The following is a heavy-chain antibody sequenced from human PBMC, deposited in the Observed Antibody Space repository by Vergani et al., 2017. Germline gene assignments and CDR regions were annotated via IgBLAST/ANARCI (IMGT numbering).Heavy chain of an antibody. Sequence: VQMLESGGSLKQPGGSVRLSCAASGFTFSTYAMHWVRQAPGKGLEWVSALTEGGGSTYYADSFKGRFIISRDNSRDTLYLQVNSLRPEDTATYYCVKDAGSYENFFDSWGQGTLVTVSS. J-gene: IGHJ4*02. D-gene: IGHD1-26*01. CDR2: LTEGGGST. V-gene: IGHV3-23*01. CDR1: GFTFSTYA. CDR3: VKDAGSYENFFDS.